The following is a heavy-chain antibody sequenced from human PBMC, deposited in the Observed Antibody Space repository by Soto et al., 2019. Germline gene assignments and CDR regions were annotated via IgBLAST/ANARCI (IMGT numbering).Heavy chain of an antibody. J-gene: IGHJ6*02. CDR3: AKDFKVSGSHYGTLNYYYGMDV. Sequence: GWSLRLSCASSVFTFSTYGMQWVRQAPGKGLEWVAVISYDGYLKYYVDAVKGRFTAARDNSKNTLFLEMNSLRVEDTAVYFCAKDFKVSGSHYGTLNYYYGMDVWGQGTTVTVSS. D-gene: IGHD3-10*01. CDR1: VFTFSTYG. CDR2: ISYDGYLK. V-gene: IGHV3-30*18.